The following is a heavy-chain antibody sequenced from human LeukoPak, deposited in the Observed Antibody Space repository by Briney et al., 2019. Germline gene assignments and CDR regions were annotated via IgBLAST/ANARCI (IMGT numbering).Heavy chain of an antibody. CDR2: IYTSGST. V-gene: IGHV4-61*02. D-gene: IGHD5-12*01. Sequence: SETLSLTCTVSGGSISSRSYYWSWIRQPAGKGLEWIGRIYTSGSTNYNPSLKSRVTVSVDTSKNQFSLKLSSVTAADTAVYYCARDRGDGYDYFWDYWGQGTLVTVSS. CDR3: ARDRGDGYDYFWDY. J-gene: IGHJ4*02. CDR1: GGSISSRSYY.